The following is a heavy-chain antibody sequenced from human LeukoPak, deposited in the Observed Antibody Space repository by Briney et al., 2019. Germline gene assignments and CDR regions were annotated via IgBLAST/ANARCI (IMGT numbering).Heavy chain of an antibody. CDR1: GGSFSGYY. J-gene: IGHJ4*02. CDR3: ARGEGYSYGYKLFDY. CDR2: INHSGST. Sequence: SETLSLTCAVYGGSFSGYYWSWIRQPPGKGLEWIGEINHSGSTNYNPSLKSRVTISVDTSKNQFSLKLSSVTAADTAVYYCARGEGYSYGYKLFDYCGQGTLVTVSS. D-gene: IGHD5-18*01. V-gene: IGHV4-34*01.